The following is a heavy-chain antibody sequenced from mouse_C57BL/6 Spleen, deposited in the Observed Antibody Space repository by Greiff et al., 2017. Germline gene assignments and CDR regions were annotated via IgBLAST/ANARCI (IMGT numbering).Heavy chain of an antibody. J-gene: IGHJ3*01. Sequence: VQLQQSGAELVKPGASVTLSCKASGYTFTSYWMHWVKQRPGQGLEWIGMIHPNSGSTNYNEKFKSKATLTVDKSSSTAYMQLSSLTSEDSAVYYCARLDSSGYEAYWGQGTLVTVSA. CDR3: ARLDSSGYEAY. CDR2: IHPNSGST. D-gene: IGHD3-2*02. V-gene: IGHV1-64*01. CDR1: GYTFTSYW.